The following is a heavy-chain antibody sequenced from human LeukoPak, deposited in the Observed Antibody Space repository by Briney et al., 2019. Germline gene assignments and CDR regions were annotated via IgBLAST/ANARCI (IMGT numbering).Heavy chain of an antibody. Sequence: GGSLRLSCAASGFTFSSYGMYWVRQAPGKGLEWVAFIRYDGSNKYYADSVKGRFTISRDNSKNTLYLQMKSLRAEDTAVYYCAKGGGYEAQYYYYLDVWGKGTTVTISS. D-gene: IGHD5-12*01. CDR3: AKGGGYEAQYYYYLDV. V-gene: IGHV3-30*02. J-gene: IGHJ6*03. CDR1: GFTFSSYG. CDR2: IRYDGSNK.